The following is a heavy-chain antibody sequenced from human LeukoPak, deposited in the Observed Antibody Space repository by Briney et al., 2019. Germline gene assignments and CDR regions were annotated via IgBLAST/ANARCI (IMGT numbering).Heavy chain of an antibody. Sequence: GGSLRLSCAASGFTFSDYYMTWIRQAPGKGLDWVSYISDSSSYTNYADSVQGRFTISRDNAKNSLYLQMNSLRAEDTAVYYCTRGHYGLDVWGQGTTVTVSS. CDR3: TRGHYGLDV. CDR2: ISDSSSYT. J-gene: IGHJ6*02. CDR1: GFTFSDYY. V-gene: IGHV3-11*06.